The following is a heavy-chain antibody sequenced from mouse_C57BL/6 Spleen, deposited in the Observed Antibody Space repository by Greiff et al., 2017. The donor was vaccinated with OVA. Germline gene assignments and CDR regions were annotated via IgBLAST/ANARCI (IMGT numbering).Heavy chain of an antibody. Sequence: VQLQQPGAELVRPGSSVKLSCKASGYTFTSYWMHWVKQRPIQGLEWIGNIDPSDSETHYNQKFKDKATLTVDKSSSTAYMQLSSLTSEDSAVYYGARSGEGYDCDYWGQGTTLTVSS. J-gene: IGHJ2*01. V-gene: IGHV1-52*01. CDR1: GYTFTSYW. D-gene: IGHD2-3*01. CDR2: IDPSDSET. CDR3: ARSGEGYDCDY.